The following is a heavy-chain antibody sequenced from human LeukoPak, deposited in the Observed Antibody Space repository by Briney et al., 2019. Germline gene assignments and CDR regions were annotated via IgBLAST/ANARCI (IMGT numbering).Heavy chain of an antibody. V-gene: IGHV3-7*01. CDR1: GFTFSNYW. D-gene: IGHD6-6*01. CDR3: GRDSPYSARGQPTDY. J-gene: IGHJ4*02. CDR2: IKQDGSEK. Sequence: GGSLRLSCAASGFTFSNYWMDWVRQVPGKGLEWVADIKQDGSEKYYVDSVKGRFTISRDNAKNSLYLQMNSLRVEDTAIYYCGRDSPYSARGQPTDYWGQGALVTVSS.